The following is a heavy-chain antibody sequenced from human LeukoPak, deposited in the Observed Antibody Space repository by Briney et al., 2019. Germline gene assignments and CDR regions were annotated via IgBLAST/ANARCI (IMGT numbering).Heavy chain of an antibody. V-gene: IGHV4-38-2*02. CDR1: GYSISSGYN. J-gene: IGHJ6*03. CDR3: ARPVFSGYDYFLGRGGQDYYYMDV. D-gene: IGHD5-12*01. CDR2: IYYSGST. Sequence: SETLSLTCTVSGYSISSGYNWGWIRQPPGKGLEWIGSIYYSGSTYYNPSLKSRVTISVDTSKNQFSLKLSSVTAADTAVYYCARPVFSGYDYFLGRGGQDYYYMDVWGKGTTVTISS.